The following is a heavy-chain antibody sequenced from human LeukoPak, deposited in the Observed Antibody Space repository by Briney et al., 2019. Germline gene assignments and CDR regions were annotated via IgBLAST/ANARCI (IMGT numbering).Heavy chain of an antibody. CDR2: ISGSGGST. CDR1: GFTFSSYA. CDR3: AKGWSGSSSPPDY. Sequence: LAGGSLRLSCAAPGFTFSSYAMSWVRQAPGKGLEWVSAISGSGGSTYYADSVKGRFTISRDNSKNTLYLQMNSLRAEDTAVYYCAKGWSGSSSPPDYWGQGTLVTVSS. D-gene: IGHD1-26*01. J-gene: IGHJ4*02. V-gene: IGHV3-23*01.